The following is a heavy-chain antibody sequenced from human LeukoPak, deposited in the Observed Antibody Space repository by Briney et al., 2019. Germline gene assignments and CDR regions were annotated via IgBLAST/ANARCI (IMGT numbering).Heavy chain of an antibody. CDR1: GFTFSSYN. CDR3: ASSSTASGWFGYY. Sequence: GGCLRLSCAASGFTFSSYNMNWVRQAPGKGLEWVSSISSSSAYIYYADSVKGRFTISRDNAKNSLYLEMNSLRAEDTVVYYCASSSTASGWFGYYWGQGTLVTVSS. CDR2: ISSSSAYI. D-gene: IGHD6-19*01. J-gene: IGHJ4*02. V-gene: IGHV3-21*01.